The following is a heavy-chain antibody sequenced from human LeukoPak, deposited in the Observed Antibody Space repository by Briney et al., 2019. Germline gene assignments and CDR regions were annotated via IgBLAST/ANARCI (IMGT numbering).Heavy chain of an antibody. D-gene: IGHD4-17*01. V-gene: IGHV3-15*01. CDR2: IKSKTDGGTT. CDR3: TTDAWALYTVKDAFDI. Sequence: GGSLRLSCAASGFTFSNAWMSWVRQAPGKGPEWVGRIKSKTDGGTTDYAAPVKGRFTISRDDSKNTLYLRMNSLKTEDTAVYYRTTDAWALYTVKDAFDIWGQGTMVTVSS. CDR1: GFTFSNAW. J-gene: IGHJ3*02.